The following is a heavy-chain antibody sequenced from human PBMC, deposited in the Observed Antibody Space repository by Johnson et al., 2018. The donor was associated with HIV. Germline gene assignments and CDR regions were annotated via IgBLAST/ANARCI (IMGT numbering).Heavy chain of an antibody. CDR1: GFTFSSYA. D-gene: IGHD1-14*01. J-gene: IGHJ3*02. V-gene: IGHV3-30*14. CDR3: TRESTEAFDI. Sequence: QVQLVEPGGGLVQPGGSLTLSCAASGFTFSSYAMHWVRQAPGKGLEWVAVISYHGSNKYYAYSVKGRFTISRDNSKNTLYLQMNSLRAEDTAVYYCTRESTEAFDIWGQGTMVTVSS. CDR2: ISYHGSNK.